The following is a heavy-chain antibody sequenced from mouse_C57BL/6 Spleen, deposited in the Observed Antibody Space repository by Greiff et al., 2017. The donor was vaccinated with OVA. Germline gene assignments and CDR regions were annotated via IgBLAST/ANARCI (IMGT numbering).Heavy chain of an antibody. CDR2: INYDGSST. Sequence: DVKLVESEGGLVQPGSSMKLSCTASGFTFSDYYMAWVRQVPEKGLEWVANINYDGSSTYYLDSLKSRFIISRDNAKNILYLQMSSLKSEDTATYYCARAYDGYYNYFDYWGQGTTLTVSS. CDR1: GFTFSDYY. V-gene: IGHV5-16*01. D-gene: IGHD2-3*01. CDR3: ARAYDGYYNYFDY. J-gene: IGHJ2*01.